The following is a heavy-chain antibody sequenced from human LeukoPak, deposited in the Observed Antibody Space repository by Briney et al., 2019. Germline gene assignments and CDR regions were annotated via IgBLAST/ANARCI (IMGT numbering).Heavy chain of an antibody. CDR1: GFTFSSYW. Sequence: GGSLRLSCAASGFTFSSYWMHWVRQAPGKGLVWVSRINTDGSSTSYADSVKGRFTISRDNAKNTLYLQMNSLRAEDTAVYYCARRFSSWYYYFDYWGQGTLVTVSS. CDR3: ARRFSSWYYYFDY. CDR2: INTDGSST. V-gene: IGHV3-74*01. J-gene: IGHJ4*02. D-gene: IGHD6-13*01.